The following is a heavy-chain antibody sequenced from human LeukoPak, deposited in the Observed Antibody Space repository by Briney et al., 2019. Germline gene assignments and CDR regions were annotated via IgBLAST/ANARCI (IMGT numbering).Heavy chain of an antibody. CDR3: AKKKDGWYRILFIDY. Sequence: GGSLSLSCAASGFTFSSYAMSWVRQAPGKGLEWVSAISGSGGSTYYADSVKGRFTISRDNSKNTLYLQMNSLRAEDTAVYYCAKKKDGWYRILFIDYWGQGTLVTVSS. V-gene: IGHV3-23*01. J-gene: IGHJ4*02. CDR2: ISGSGGST. CDR1: GFTFSSYA. D-gene: IGHD6-19*01.